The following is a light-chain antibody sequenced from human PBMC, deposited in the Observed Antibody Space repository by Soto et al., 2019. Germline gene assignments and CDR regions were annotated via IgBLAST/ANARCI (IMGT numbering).Light chain of an antibody. J-gene: IGLJ2*01. CDR2: EDN. CDR1: SGSIASNY. CDR3: QSNNSSKGV. Sequence: NFMLTQPHSVSESPGKTVTISCTRSSGSIASNYVQWYQQRPGSAPTTVIYEDNQRPSGVPDRFSGSIDSSSNSASLTISRLEAEDEADYYSQSNNSSKGVFGGGTKLTVL. V-gene: IGLV6-57*03.